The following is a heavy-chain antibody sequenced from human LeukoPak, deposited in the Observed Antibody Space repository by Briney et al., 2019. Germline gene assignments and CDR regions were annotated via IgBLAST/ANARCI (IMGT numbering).Heavy chain of an antibody. CDR2: IYTSGGT. CDR1: GGSISSYY. CDR3: ARDLSYYDSSGYDAFDI. Sequence: PSETLSLTCAVAGGSISSYYWSWIRQPAGKGLEWIGRIYTSGGTNYNPSLKSRVTMSVDTSKNQFSLKLSSVTAADTAVYYCARDLSYYDSSGYDAFDIWGQGTMVTVSS. J-gene: IGHJ3*02. D-gene: IGHD3-22*01. V-gene: IGHV4-4*07.